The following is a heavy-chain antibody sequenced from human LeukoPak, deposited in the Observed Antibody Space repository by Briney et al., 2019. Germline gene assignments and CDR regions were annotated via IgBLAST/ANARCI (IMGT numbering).Heavy chain of an antibody. D-gene: IGHD1-26*01. CDR3: ARVGRSLSGSHYYFDY. CDR1: GGSISSYY. CDR2: IYTSGST. V-gene: IGHV4-4*07. Sequence: SETLSLTCTVPGGSISSYYWSWIRQPAGKGLEWIGRIYTSGSTNYNPSLKSRVTMSVDTSKNQFSLKLSSVTAADTAVYYCARVGRSLSGSHYYFDYWGQGTLATVSS. J-gene: IGHJ4*02.